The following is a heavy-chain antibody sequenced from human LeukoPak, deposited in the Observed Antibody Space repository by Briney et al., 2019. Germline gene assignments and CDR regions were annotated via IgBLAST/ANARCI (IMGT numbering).Heavy chain of an antibody. Sequence: PGGSLRLSCAASAFTFSNYAMSWVRQAPGKGLEWVSAISGGGGSTYYADSVKGRFTISRDNSKNTLYLQMNSLRAEDTAIYYCAKGTYSGYGGATRFDYWGQETLVTVSS. V-gene: IGHV3-23*01. CDR1: AFTFSNYA. CDR3: AKGTYSGYGGATRFDY. J-gene: IGHJ4*02. D-gene: IGHD1-26*01. CDR2: ISGGGGST.